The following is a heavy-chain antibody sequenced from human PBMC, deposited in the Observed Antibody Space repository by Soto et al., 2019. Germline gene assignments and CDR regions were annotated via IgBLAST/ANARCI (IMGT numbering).Heavy chain of an antibody. D-gene: IGHD6-13*01. CDR1: GYTFTGYY. J-gene: IGHJ6*02. V-gene: IGHV1-2*04. Sequence: ASVKVSCKASGYTFTGYYMHWVRQAPGQGLEWMGWINPNSGGTNYAQKFQGWVTMTRDTSISTAYMELSRLRSDDTAVYYCARDTAAAESRYYYGMDVWGQGTTVTVSS. CDR2: INPNSGGT. CDR3: ARDTAAAESRYYYGMDV.